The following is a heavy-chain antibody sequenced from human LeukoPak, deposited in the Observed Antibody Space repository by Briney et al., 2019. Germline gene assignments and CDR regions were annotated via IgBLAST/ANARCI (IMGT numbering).Heavy chain of an antibody. CDR3: ARMYSGSSFDP. CDR2: ITSDSSYI. CDR1: GFTFSGYG. V-gene: IGHV3-21*01. D-gene: IGHD1-26*01. J-gene: IGHJ5*02. Sequence: GGSLRLSCAASGFTFSGYGMNWVRQAPGKGLEWVSSITSDSSYIYYADSVKGRFTISRDNAKNSLYLQMNSLRAEDTAVYYCARMYSGSSFDPWGQGTLVTVSS.